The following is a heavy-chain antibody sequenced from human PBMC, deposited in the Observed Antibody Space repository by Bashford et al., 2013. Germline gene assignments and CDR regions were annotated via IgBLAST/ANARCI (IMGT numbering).Heavy chain of an antibody. CDR2: ISGSGGST. V-gene: IGHV3-23*01. Sequence: VRQAPGKGLEWVSAISGSGGSTYYADSVKGRFTISRDNSKNTLYLQMNSLRAEDTAVYYCAKGNIVATMGEYYFDYWGQGTLVTVSS. D-gene: IGHD5-12*01. J-gene: IGHJ4*02. CDR3: AKGNIVATMGEYYFDY.